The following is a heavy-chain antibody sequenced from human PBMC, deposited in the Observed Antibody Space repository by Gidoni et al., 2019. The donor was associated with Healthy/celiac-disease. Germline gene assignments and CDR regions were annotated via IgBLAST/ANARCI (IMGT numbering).Heavy chain of an antibody. V-gene: IGHV3-49*05. CDR2: IRSKAYGGTT. CDR3: TRDRVAVAGIDYFDY. CDR1: GFTFGDYA. D-gene: IGHD6-19*01. Sequence: EVQLVESGGGLVKPGRSLRLSCTASGFTFGDYAMSWFRQAPGKGLEWVGFIRSKAYGGTTEYAASVKGRFTISRDDSKSIAYLQMNSLKTEDTAVYYCTRDRVAVAGIDYFDYWGQGTLVTVSS. J-gene: IGHJ4*02.